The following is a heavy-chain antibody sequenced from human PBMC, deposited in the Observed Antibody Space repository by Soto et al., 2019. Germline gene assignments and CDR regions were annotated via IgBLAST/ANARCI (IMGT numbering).Heavy chain of an antibody. Sequence: PGESLNISCKGSGYSFTSYWIGWVRQMPGKGLEWMGIIYPGDSDTRYSPSFQGQVTISADKSISTAYLQWSSLKASDTAMYYCARRGDHYYYGMDVWGQGTTVTVSS. J-gene: IGHJ6*02. CDR3: ARRGDHYYYGMDV. D-gene: IGHD2-21*02. CDR1: GYSFTSYW. V-gene: IGHV5-51*01. CDR2: IYPGDSDT.